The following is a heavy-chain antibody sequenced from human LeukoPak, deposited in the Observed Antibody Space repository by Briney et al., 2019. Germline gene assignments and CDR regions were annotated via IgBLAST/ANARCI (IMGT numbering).Heavy chain of an antibody. CDR3: AKTGGLAYDS. Sequence: SETLSLTCTVSGYSISSGYYWGWIRQPPGKGLEWVGCIYHSGNTYYNPSLKSRVTMSVDTSKSQFSLKLISVTAADTAVYYCAKTGGLAYDSWGQGTLVTVSS. D-gene: IGHD3-16*01. V-gene: IGHV4-38-2*02. CDR1: GYSISSGYY. J-gene: IGHJ4*02. CDR2: IYHSGNT.